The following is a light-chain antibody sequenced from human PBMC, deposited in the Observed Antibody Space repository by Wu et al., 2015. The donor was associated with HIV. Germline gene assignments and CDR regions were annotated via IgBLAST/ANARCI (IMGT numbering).Light chain of an antibody. CDR2: AAS. Sequence: EVIMTQSPATLYVSPGERAILSCRASQNINRDLAWYQWRPGQTPSLLIYAASTRRTGVPARFSGSGSGTYFTLTITSLQPEDFAVYYCQQYNAWWTFGRGDQGGSQT. V-gene: IGKV3-15*01. CDR1: QNINRD. J-gene: IGKJ1*01. CDR3: QQYNAWWT.